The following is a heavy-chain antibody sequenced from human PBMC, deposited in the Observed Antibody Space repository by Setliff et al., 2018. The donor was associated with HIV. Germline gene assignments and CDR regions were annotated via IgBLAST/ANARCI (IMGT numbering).Heavy chain of an antibody. CDR1: GGSISSNHYF. D-gene: IGHD6-13*01. Sequence: SSETLSLTCTVSGGSISSNHYFWGWIRQPPGKGLEWIATMYYTGSTFYNPSLKSRLTMSVDTSKNQFSLRLHSVTAADTAVYYCARREGTAAAGTYYMDVWGKGTTVTV. J-gene: IGHJ6*03. CDR2: MYYTGST. V-gene: IGHV4-39*01. CDR3: ARREGTAAAGTYYMDV.